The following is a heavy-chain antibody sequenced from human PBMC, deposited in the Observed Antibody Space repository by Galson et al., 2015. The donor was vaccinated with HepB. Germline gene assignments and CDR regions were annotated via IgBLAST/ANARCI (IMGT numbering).Heavy chain of an antibody. Sequence: SLRLSCAASGFNFSIYWMSWVRQAPGKGLEWVANIKEDGSQKFHVDSVKGRFAISRDNAKNSLYLQMNSLRAEDTALYFCARSGRAVADYYYYYYGMDVWVQRTTVTVSS. CDR3: ARSGRAVADYYYYYYGMDV. V-gene: IGHV3-7*03. D-gene: IGHD6-19*01. J-gene: IGHJ6*02. CDR1: GFNFSIYW. CDR2: IKEDGSQK.